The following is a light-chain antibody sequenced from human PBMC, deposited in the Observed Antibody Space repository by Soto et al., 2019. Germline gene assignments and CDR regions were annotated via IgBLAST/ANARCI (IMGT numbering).Light chain of an antibody. CDR2: DAS. CDR3: QQRSTWPLT. V-gene: IGKV3-11*01. J-gene: IGKJ4*01. CDR1: QSVSSF. Sequence: EIVLTQSPVTLSLSPGERATLSCRASQSVSSFLAWYQQKPGQAPRLLIYDASNRATGIPARFSGSGSGTDFTLTISSLVPEEFAVYYCQQRSTWPLTFGGGTKVESK.